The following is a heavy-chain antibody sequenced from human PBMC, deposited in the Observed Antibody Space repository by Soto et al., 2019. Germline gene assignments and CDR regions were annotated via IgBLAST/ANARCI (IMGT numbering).Heavy chain of an antibody. CDR1: GFTFSSYG. J-gene: IGHJ4*02. V-gene: IGHV3-33*01. Sequence: PGGSLRLSCAASGFTFSSYGMHWVRQAPGKGLEWVAVIWYDGSNKYYADSVKGRFTISRDNSKNTLYLQMNSLRAEDTAVYYCAREGPRGIVVVPAAIYFDYWGQGTLVTVSS. CDR3: AREGPRGIVVVPAAIYFDY. CDR2: IWYDGSNK. D-gene: IGHD2-2*01.